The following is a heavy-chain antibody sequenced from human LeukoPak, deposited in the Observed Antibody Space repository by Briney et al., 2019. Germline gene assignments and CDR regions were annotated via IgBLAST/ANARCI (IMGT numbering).Heavy chain of an antibody. CDR2: ISYDGSNK. Sequence: GGSLRLSCAASGFTFSSYGMHWVRQAPGKGLEWVAVISYDGSNKYYADSVKGRFTISRDNSKNTLYLQMNSLRAEATAWYYCARSDRGYYYYFEYGGQGTLVSVSS. J-gene: IGHJ4*02. V-gene: IGHV3-30*03. CDR3: ARSDRGYYYYFEY. D-gene: IGHD3-22*01. CDR1: GFTFSSYG.